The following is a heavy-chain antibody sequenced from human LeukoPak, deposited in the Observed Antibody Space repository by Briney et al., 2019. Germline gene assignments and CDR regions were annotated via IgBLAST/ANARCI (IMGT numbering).Heavy chain of an antibody. CDR1: GFTVTSNY. D-gene: IGHD2-21*02. Sequence: GGSLRLSRAVSGFTVTSNYMSWVRQAPGKGLEWVSTLYTNGTTHYADSVKGRFSISRNNSKNTLYLQMNSLRAEDTAIYYCARLLVTVTGYWGQGSLVTVSS. CDR3: ARLLVTVTGY. J-gene: IGHJ4*02. V-gene: IGHV3-66*01. CDR2: LYTNGTT.